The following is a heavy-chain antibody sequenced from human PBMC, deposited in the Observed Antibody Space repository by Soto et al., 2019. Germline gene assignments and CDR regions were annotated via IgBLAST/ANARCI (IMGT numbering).Heavy chain of an antibody. CDR3: ARYMVAKFGVTDFYHYYYMDV. Sequence: ASVKVSCKASGYTLTSYGMHWVRQAPGQRLEWMGWINAGNGNTKYSQKFQGRVTINRDTSASTAYMELSSLRSEDTAVYYCARYMVAKFGVTDFYHYYYMDVWGKGTTVTVSS. V-gene: IGHV1-3*01. CDR1: GYTLTSYG. D-gene: IGHD3-10*01. J-gene: IGHJ6*03. CDR2: INAGNGNT.